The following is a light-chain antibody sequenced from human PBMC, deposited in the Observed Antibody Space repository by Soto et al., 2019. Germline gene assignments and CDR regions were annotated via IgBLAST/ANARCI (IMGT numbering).Light chain of an antibody. CDR1: SSDVGRYNY. Sequence: QSALTQPRSLSGSPGQLVTISCTGTSSDVGRYNYVSWYQQYPGKAPQLIIYDVSQRPSGVPDRFFGAKSGNTAFLTISGLQADDEADYSCCSYIGNYSFVFGSATKLTVL. J-gene: IGLJ1*01. CDR3: CSYIGNYSFV. V-gene: IGLV2-11*01. CDR2: DVS.